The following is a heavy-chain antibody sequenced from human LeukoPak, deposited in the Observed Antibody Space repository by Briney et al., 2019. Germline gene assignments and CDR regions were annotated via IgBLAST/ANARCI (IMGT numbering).Heavy chain of an antibody. CDR3: TTGLSLVATIREVDY. J-gene: IGHJ4*02. D-gene: IGHD5-12*01. V-gene: IGHV3-49*03. Sequence: PGGSLRLSCTASGFTFGDYAMNWFRQAPGKGLEWVGFIRSKAYGGTTEYAASVKGRFTISRDDSKSIAYLQMNSLKTEDTAVYYCTTGLSLVATIREVDYWGQGTLVTVFS. CDR1: GFTFGDYA. CDR2: IRSKAYGGTT.